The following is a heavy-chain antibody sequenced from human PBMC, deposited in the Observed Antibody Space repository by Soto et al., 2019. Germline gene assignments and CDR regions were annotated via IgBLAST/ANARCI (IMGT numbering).Heavy chain of an antibody. CDR2: MYASETT. D-gene: IGHD6-19*01. J-gene: IGHJ4*02. Sequence: QVHLQESGPGLVKPSGTLSLTCAVSGTSITTSNWWSWVRQPPGKGLEWIGEMYASETTNYNPSRTRRVTIPVDKSNNQFSLRLSSVTAADTAVYYCAIEVVAGRDYWGQGTLVTVSS. CDR3: AIEVVAGRDY. V-gene: IGHV4-4*02. CDR1: GTSITTSNW.